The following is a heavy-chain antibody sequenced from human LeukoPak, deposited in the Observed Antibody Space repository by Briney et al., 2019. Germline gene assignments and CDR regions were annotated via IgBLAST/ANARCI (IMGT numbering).Heavy chain of an antibody. CDR3: ASPGPNEDYYYMDD. Sequence: ASVKVSCKASGYTFTGYYMHWVRQAPGQGLEWMEWINPNSGGTNYAQKLQGRVTMTRDTSISTAYMELSRLRSDDTAVYHCASPGPNEDYYYMDDWGKGTTVTVSS. V-gene: IGHV1-2*02. D-gene: IGHD1-1*01. CDR1: GYTFTGYY. J-gene: IGHJ6*03. CDR2: INPNSGGT.